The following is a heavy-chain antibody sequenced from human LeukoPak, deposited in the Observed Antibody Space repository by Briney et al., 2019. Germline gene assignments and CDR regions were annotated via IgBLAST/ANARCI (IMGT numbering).Heavy chain of an antibody. CDR3: AREQQWLVHYYMDV. Sequence: PSETLSLTCTVSGGSISSYYWSWIRQPAGKGLEWIGRIYISGSTNYNPSLKSRVTMSVDTSKNQFSLKLSSVTAADTAVYYCAREQQWLVHYYMDVWGKGTTVTISS. CDR1: GGSISSYY. J-gene: IGHJ6*03. V-gene: IGHV4-4*07. CDR2: IYISGST. D-gene: IGHD6-19*01.